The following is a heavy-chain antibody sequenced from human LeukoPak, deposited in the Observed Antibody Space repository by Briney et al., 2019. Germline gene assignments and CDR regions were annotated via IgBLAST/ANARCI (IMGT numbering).Heavy chain of an antibody. CDR1: GDSISSGGYS. CDR3: ARGGYSYASFFDY. V-gene: IGHV4-30-2*01. D-gene: IGHD5-18*01. CDR2: IYHTGST. Sequence: SETLSLTCAVSGDSISSGGYSWSWIRQPPGKGLEYIGYIYHTGSTYYSPSLKSRVTISIDTSRNQFSLKLTSVTAADSAVYYCARGGYSYASFFDYWGQGTLVTVSS. J-gene: IGHJ4*02.